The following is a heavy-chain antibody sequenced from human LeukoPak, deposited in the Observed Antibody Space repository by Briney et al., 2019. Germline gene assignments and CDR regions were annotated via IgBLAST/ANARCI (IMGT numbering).Heavy chain of an antibody. V-gene: IGHV3-20*04. D-gene: IGHD1-1*01. CDR2: INWNGGST. J-gene: IGHJ4*02. Sequence: PGGSLRLSCAASGFTFDDYGMSWVRQAPGKGLEWVSGINWNGGSTGYADSVKGRFTISRDNSKNTHYLQMNSLRAEDTAVYYCAKRANWNDGTFDYWGQGTLVTVSS. CDR3: AKRANWNDGTFDY. CDR1: GFTFDDYG.